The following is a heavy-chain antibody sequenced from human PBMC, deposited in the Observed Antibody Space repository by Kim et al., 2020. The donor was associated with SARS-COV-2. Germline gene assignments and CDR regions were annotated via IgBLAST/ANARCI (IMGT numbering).Heavy chain of an antibody. Sequence: YADSVERRFTIARDNDKNTLYRQMNSLRAGDTAIYYCARDQSRSGPTTFDYWGQGSLVTVSS. CDR3: ARDQSRSGPTTFDY. V-gene: IGHV3-74*01. D-gene: IGHD1-1*01. J-gene: IGHJ4*02.